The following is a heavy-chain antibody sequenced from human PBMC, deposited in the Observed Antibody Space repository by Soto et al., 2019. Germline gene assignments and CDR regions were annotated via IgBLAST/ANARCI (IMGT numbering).Heavy chain of an antibody. D-gene: IGHD5-12*01. V-gene: IGHV3-49*03. Sequence: GGSLRLSCTASGVTFGDYAMSWFRQAPGKGLEWVGFIRSKAYGGTIEYAASVRGRFTISRDDSKSIAYLQMNSLKTEDTAVYYCTREDGYVTRFDYWGQGTLVTVSS. CDR2: IRSKAYGGTI. J-gene: IGHJ4*02. CDR1: GVTFGDYA. CDR3: TREDGYVTRFDY.